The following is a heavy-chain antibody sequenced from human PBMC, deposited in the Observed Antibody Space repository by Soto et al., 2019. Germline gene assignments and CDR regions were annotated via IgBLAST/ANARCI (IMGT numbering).Heavy chain of an antibody. V-gene: IGHV1-69*06. CDR3: ARGRWLQSDYYYGMDV. CDR1: GGTFSSYA. J-gene: IGHJ6*02. D-gene: IGHD5-12*01. CDR2: IIPIFGTA. Sequence: ASVKVSCKASGGTFSSYAISWVRQAPGQGLEWMGGIIPIFGTANYAQKFQGRATITADKSTSTAYMELSSLRSEDTAVYYCARGRWLQSDYYYGMDVWGQGTTVTVSS.